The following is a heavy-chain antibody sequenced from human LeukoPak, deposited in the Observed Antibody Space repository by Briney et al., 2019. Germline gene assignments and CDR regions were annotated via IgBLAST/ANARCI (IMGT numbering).Heavy chain of an antibody. Sequence: GGALRLSCAASGFTFSSYSMKLVGQAPGTGREGVSSIIISSSYIYYADQVQGRFTIPRDNAKNSLYLQTDSLRAEDKAVYYWARAYCRGGSCYPFVYWGQGALVTVSS. J-gene: IGHJ4*02. D-gene: IGHD2-15*01. CDR2: IIISSSYI. CDR1: GFTFSSYS. V-gene: IGHV3-21*01. CDR3: ARAYCRGGSCYPFVY.